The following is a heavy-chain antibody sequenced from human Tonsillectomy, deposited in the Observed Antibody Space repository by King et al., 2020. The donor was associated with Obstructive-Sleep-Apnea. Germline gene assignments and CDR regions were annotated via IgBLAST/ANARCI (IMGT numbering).Heavy chain of an antibody. CDR3: ARTERYDSSGSLDFNY. V-gene: IGHV4-59*08. Sequence: VQLQESGPGLVKPSETLSLTCTVSGGSISSFFWSWIRQPPGKGLEWLVYIYDTGSTSYNPSLKSRVTMSVDTSKNQFSLMLTSVTAADTAVYFCARTERYDSSGSLDFNYWGQGTLVTVSS. CDR2: IYDTGST. CDR1: GGSISSFF. D-gene: IGHD3-22*01. J-gene: IGHJ4*02.